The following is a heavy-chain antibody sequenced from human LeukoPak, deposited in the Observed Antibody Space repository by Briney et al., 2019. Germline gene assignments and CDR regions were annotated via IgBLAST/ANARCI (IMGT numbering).Heavy chain of an antibody. J-gene: IGHJ3*02. CDR3: ASHYRNSSMCVGVFDI. CDR1: GGSISSYY. CDR2: IYTRGST. D-gene: IGHD2/OR15-2a*01. V-gene: IGHV4-4*07. Sequence: PSETLSLTCAVSGGSISSYYWSWIRQSAGKGLEWIGRIYTRGSTTYNPSLESRVTMSVDTSKKQFFLRLTSVTAADTAVYYCASHYRNSSMCVGVFDIWGQGTTVTVSS.